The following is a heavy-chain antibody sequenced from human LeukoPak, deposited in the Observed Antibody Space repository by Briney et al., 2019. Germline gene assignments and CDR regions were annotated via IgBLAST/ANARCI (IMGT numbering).Heavy chain of an antibody. CDR1: AFTPSALP. V-gene: IGHV3-23*01. D-gene: IGHD5-18*01. J-gene: IGHJ4*02. CDR3: ATYRQIQVPFEC. CDR2: IFPSSVEI. Sequence: SLRPSSAVSAFTPSALPIIWVRPPPRDGLGWDSTIFPSSVEIHYADSVKGRFTITRDNSRSTLSLQMDSLRAEDTATYYCATYRQIQVPFECWGQGTLVTVSS.